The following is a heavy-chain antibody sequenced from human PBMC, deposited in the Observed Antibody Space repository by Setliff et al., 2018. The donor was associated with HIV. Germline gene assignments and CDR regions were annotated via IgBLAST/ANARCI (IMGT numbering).Heavy chain of an antibody. CDR3: AREVGY. CDR1: GFTFSDYY. CDR2: IYYSGST. D-gene: IGHD2-15*01. J-gene: IGHJ4*02. V-gene: IGHV4-31*02. Sequence: LRLSCAASGFTFSDYYMSWIRQHPGKGLEWIGYIYYSGSTYYNPSLKSRVTISVDTSKNQFSLKLSSVTAADTAVYYCAREVGYWGQGTLVTVSS.